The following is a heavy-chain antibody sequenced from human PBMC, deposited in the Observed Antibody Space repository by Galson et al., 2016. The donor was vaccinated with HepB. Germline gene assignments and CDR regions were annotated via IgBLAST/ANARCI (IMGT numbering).Heavy chain of an antibody. J-gene: IGHJ4*02. CDR1: GFTFSSYW. CDR2: INSDGSST. D-gene: IGHD3-9*01. V-gene: IGHV3-74*01. Sequence: SLRLSCAASGFTFSSYWMHWVRQAPGKGLVWVSRINSDGSSTSYADSVKGRFTISRDNAKNTLYLQMNSLRAEDTAVYYCARDRDDILTGYHPLFDNWGQGTLVTVSS. CDR3: ARDRDDILTGYHPLFDN.